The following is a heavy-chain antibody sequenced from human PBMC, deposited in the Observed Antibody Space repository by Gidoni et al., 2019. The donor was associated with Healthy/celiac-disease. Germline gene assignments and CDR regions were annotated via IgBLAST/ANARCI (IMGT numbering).Heavy chain of an antibody. D-gene: IGHD6-19*01. CDR2: ISSSSSYI. CDR3: ARVHPSSGWPEGFDY. CDR1: GFTFSSYS. Sequence: EVQLVESGGGLVKPGGSLRLSCAASGFTFSSYSMHWVSQAPGKGLEWFSSISSSSSYIYYADSVKGRFTISRDNAKNSLYLQMNSLRAEDTAVYYCARVHPSSGWPEGFDYWGQGTLVTVSS. V-gene: IGHV3-21*01. J-gene: IGHJ4*02.